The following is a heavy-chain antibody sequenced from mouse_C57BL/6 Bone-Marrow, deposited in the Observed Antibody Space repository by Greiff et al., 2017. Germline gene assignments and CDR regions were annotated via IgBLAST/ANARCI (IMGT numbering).Heavy chain of an antibody. CDR2: IHPNSGST. Sequence: QVQLKQPGAELVKPGASVKLSCKASGYTFTSYWMHWVKQRPGQGLEWIGMIHPNSGSTNYNEKFKSKATLTVDKSSSTAYMQLSSLTSEDSAVYYCARDDDGYSDYWGQGTTLTVSS. V-gene: IGHV1-64*01. D-gene: IGHD2-3*01. CDR1: GYTFTSYW. J-gene: IGHJ2*01. CDR3: ARDDDGYSDY.